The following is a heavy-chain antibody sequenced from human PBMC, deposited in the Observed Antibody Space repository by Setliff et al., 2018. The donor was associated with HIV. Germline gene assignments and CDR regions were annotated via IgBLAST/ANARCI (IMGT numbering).Heavy chain of an antibody. CDR3: VADPSISMVRGLILGSTFDI. D-gene: IGHD3-10*01. J-gene: IGHJ3*02. CDR2: IVVGRGNT. CDR1: GFTFTDSA. V-gene: IGHV1-58*01. Sequence: GASVKVSCKASGFTFTDSAVQWVRQTRGQRLEWIGWIVVGRGNTNYAQQFQGRVTITRDMSTSTAYMELSSLRSGDTAVYYCVADPSISMVRGLILGSTFDIWGQGTMVTVSS.